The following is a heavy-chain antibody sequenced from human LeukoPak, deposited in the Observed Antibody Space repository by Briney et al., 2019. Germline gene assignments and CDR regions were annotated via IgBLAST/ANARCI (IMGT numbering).Heavy chain of an antibody. CDR2: IYYSGST. CDR3: ARDGSDYYSRNWFDP. J-gene: IGHJ5*02. CDR1: GGSISSSSYY. V-gene: IGHV4-39*07. Sequence: SETLSLTCTVSGGSISSSSYYWGWIRQPPGKGLEWIGSIYYSGSTYYNPSLKSRVTISVDTSKNQFSLKLSSVTAADTAVYYCARDGSDYYSRNWFDPWGQGTLVTVSS. D-gene: IGHD3-22*01.